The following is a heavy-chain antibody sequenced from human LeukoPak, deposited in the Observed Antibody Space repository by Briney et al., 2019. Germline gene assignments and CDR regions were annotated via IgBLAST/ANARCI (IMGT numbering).Heavy chain of an antibody. Sequence: PGGSLRLSCASTGFIFSNNAMNWVRQAPGKGLEWVSTISAGGGDTDYADSVKGRFTISRDNSKNTLHLQMNSLRAEDTAVYYCAKDSRALDVWGQGTTVTVSS. CDR2: ISAGGGDT. V-gene: IGHV3-23*01. CDR1: GFIFSNNA. J-gene: IGHJ6*02. CDR3: AKDSRALDV. D-gene: IGHD6-13*01.